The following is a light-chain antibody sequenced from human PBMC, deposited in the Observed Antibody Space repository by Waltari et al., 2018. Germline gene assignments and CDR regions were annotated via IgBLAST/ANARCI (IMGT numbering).Light chain of an antibody. CDR2: EGS. J-gene: IGLJ3*02. CDR3: CSYAGSNTWV. V-gene: IGLV2-23*01. CDR1: SSDVGNYNF. Sequence: QSALAQPASVSGSPGQSLTISCTGTSSDVGNYNFVSWYQQHPGKAPKLLVYEGSKRPSGVSYRFSGSKSGNTASLTISGLQAEDEADYYCCSYAGSNTWVFGGGTKLTVL.